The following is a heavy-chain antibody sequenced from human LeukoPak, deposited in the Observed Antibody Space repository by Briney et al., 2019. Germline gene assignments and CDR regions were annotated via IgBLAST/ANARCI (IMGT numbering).Heavy chain of an antibody. CDR2: SSGGGST. V-gene: IGHV3-53*01. CDR3: ASGSGSYRTPYYYMDV. D-gene: IGHD3-10*01. CDR1: GFTVSSNY. Sequence: GGSLRLSCAASGFTVSSNYMSWVRQAPGKGLGWVSVSSGGGSTYYADSVKGRFTISRDNSKNTLYLQMNSLRAEDTAVYYCASGSGSYRTPYYYMDVWGTGTTVTVSS. J-gene: IGHJ6*03.